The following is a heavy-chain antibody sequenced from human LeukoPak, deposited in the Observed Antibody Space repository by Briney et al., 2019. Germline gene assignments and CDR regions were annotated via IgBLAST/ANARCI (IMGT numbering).Heavy chain of an antibody. V-gene: IGHV3-66*01. CDR3: ARDGRWLQLAPDAFDI. D-gene: IGHD5-24*01. Sequence: GGSLRLSCAASGFTFSSNYMTWVRQAPGKGLEWVSLIYSGDSTYYADSVKGRFTMSRDNSKNTLYLQMNSLRVEDTAVYYCARDGRWLQLAPDAFDIWGQGTMVTVSS. J-gene: IGHJ3*02. CDR2: IYSGDST. CDR1: GFTFSSNY.